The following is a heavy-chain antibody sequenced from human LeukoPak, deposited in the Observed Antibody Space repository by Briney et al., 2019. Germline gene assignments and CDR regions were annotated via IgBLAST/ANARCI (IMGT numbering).Heavy chain of an antibody. CDR2: ISYDGSNK. J-gene: IGHJ5*02. CDR1: GFTFSSYA. Sequence: GRSLRLSCAASGFTFSSYAMHWVRQAPAKGLEWVAVISYDGSNKYYADSVTGRFTISRDNSKNTLYLQMNSLRAEDTAVYYCARDLRYDFWSGPHNWFDPWGQGTLVTVSS. D-gene: IGHD3-3*01. V-gene: IGHV3-30-3*01. CDR3: ARDLRYDFWSGPHNWFDP.